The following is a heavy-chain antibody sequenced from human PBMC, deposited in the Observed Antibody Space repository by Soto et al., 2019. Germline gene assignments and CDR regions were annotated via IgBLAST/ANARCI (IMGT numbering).Heavy chain of an antibody. D-gene: IGHD3-10*01. Sequence: GGSLRLSCAASGFTVNSNYMSWVRQAPGKGLEWVSVIYSGGSTYYADSVKGRFTISRDNSKNTLYLQMNSLRAEDTAVYYCARDKVVRGVMYGMDVWGQGTTVTVSS. CDR3: ARDKVVRGVMYGMDV. CDR2: IYSGGST. J-gene: IGHJ6*02. CDR1: GFTVNSNY. V-gene: IGHV3-53*01.